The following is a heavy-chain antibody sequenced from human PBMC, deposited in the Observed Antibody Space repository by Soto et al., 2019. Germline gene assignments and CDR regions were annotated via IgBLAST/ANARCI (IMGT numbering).Heavy chain of an antibody. CDR3: AKVRSTTIFGVVSLFDY. J-gene: IGHJ4*02. CDR2: ISGSGGTT. V-gene: IGHV3-23*01. D-gene: IGHD3-3*01. CDR1: GFTFSSYA. Sequence: SCAASGFTFSSYAMSWVRQAPGKGLECVSTISGSGGTTYYADSVKGRFTISRDNSKNTLYLQMNSLRAEDTAVYYCAKVRSTTIFGVVSLFDYWGQGTLVTVSS.